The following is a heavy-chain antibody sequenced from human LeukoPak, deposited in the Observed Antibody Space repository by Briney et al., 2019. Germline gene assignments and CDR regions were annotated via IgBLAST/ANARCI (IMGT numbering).Heavy chain of an antibody. CDR3: AREGSGSSGYYSFDY. J-gene: IGHJ4*02. CDR1: GGSIISYY. CDR2: IYYSGST. D-gene: IGHD3-22*01. Sequence: SETLSLTCTVSGGSIISYYWSWIRQPPGKGLEWIGYIYYSGSTNYNPSLKSRVTISVDTSKNQFSLKLSSVTAADTAVYYCAREGSGSSGYYSFDYWGQGTLVTVSS. V-gene: IGHV4-59*01.